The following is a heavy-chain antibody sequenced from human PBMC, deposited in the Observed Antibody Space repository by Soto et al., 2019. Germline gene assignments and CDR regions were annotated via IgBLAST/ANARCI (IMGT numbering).Heavy chain of an antibody. D-gene: IGHD3-9*01. V-gene: IGHV1-2*02. CDR1: GYTFTGYY. J-gene: IGHJ4*02. CDR2: INPNSGGT. Sequence: PSVKVSCKASGYTFTGYYMHWVRQAPGQGLEWMGWINPNSGGTNYAQKFQGRVTMTRDTSISTAYMELSRLRSDDTAVYYCARVGTYYDILTGYSYYFDYWGQGTLVTVSS. CDR3: ARVGTYYDILTGYSYYFDY.